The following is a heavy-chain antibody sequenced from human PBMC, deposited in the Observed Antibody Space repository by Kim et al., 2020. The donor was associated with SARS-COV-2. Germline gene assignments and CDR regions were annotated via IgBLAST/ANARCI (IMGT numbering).Heavy chain of an antibody. Sequence: SETLSLTCTVSGGSISSYYWSWIRQPPGKGLEWIGYIYYSGSTNYNPSLKSRVTISVDTSKNQFSLKLSSVTAADTAVYYCASTPAAGSWDPEPPSSAGGMDVSGQGTTVTVSS. J-gene: IGHJ6*02. D-gene: IGHD6-13*01. V-gene: IGHV4-59*08. CDR2: IYYSGST. CDR1: GGSISSYY. CDR3: ASTPAAGSWDPEPPSSAGGMDV.